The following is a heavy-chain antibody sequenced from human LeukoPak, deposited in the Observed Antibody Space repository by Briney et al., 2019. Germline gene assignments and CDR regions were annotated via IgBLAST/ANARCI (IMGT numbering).Heavy chain of an antibody. J-gene: IGHJ4*02. CDR2: TYYRSKWYN. CDR3: AREGYSGYSYYFDY. Sequence: SQTLSLTCAISGDSVSSNNGACNWIRQSPSRGLEWLGRTYYRSKWYNDYAVSVKSRITINPDTSKNQFSLQLNSVTPEDTAVYYCAREGYSGYSYYFDYWGQGTLVTVSS. V-gene: IGHV6-1*01. D-gene: IGHD5-12*01. CDR1: GDSVSSNNGA.